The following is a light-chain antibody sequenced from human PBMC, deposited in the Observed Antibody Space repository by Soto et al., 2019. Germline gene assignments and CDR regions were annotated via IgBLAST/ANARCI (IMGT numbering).Light chain of an antibody. Sequence: QSALTQPPSVSGSPGQSVTVSRTGSNSNIGSHNYVSWYQQHPGKAPKLLLHDVTERPSGVPGRFSGSKSGNTASLTISGLQAEDEDDYFCCSFADALFVFGSGNKVTVL. CDR3: CSFADALFV. J-gene: IGLJ1*01. V-gene: IGLV2-11*01. CDR2: DVT. CDR1: NSNIGSHNY.